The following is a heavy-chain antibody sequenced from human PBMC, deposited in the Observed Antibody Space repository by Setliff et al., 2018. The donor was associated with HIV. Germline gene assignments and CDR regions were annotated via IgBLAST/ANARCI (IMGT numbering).Heavy chain of an antibody. CDR3: AREDYYDSSGDAFDI. CDR1: GFSISNGYY. Sequence: SETLSLTCAVSGFSISNGYYWGWIRQPPGKGLEWIGSIYHSGNTYYNPSLKSRVTISVDTSKNQFSLKLSSVTAADTAVYYCAREDYYDSSGDAFDIWGQGTMVTVSS. D-gene: IGHD3-22*01. V-gene: IGHV4-38-2*02. CDR2: IYHSGNT. J-gene: IGHJ3*02.